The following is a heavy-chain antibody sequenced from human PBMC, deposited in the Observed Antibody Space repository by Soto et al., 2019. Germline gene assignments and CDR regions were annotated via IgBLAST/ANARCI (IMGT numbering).Heavy chain of an antibody. J-gene: IGHJ6*02. CDR3: AKFGAAGTYYYYGMDV. D-gene: IGHD6-13*01. V-gene: IGHV3-30*18. CDR2: ISYDGSNK. Sequence: QVQLVESGGGVVQPGRSLRLSCAASGFTFSSYGMHWVRQAPGKGLEWVAVISYDGSNKYYADSVKGRFTISRDNSKNTLYLQMNSLRAEDTAVYYCAKFGAAGTYYYYGMDVWGQGTTVTVSS. CDR1: GFTFSSYG.